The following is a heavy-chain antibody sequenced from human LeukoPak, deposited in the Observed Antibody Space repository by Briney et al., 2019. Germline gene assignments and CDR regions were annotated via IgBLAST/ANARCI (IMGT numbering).Heavy chain of an antibody. D-gene: IGHD3-9*01. V-gene: IGHV4-34*01. CDR2: INHSGST. J-gene: IGHJ1*01. CDR3: ARGPKSPLRYFDWLSFQH. CDR1: GGSFSGYY. Sequence: PSETLSLTCAVYGGSFSGYYWSWIRQPPGKGLEWIGEINHSGSTNYNPSLKSRVTISVDTSKNQFSLKLSSVTAADTAVYYCARGPKSPLRYFDWLSFQHWGQGTLVTVSS.